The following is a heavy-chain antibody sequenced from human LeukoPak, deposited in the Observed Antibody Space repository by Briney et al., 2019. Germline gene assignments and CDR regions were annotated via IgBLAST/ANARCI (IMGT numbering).Heavy chain of an antibody. CDR2: IWYDGSNK. CDR3: ARESIAVAGTCFDF. Sequence: GGSLRLSCAASGFTFSSYAMSWVRQAPGKGLEWVAVIWYDGSNKYYADSVKGRFTISRDSSKNTLYLQMNSLRAEDTAVYLCARESIAVAGTCFDFWGQGTLVTVSS. V-gene: IGHV3-33*08. J-gene: IGHJ4*02. D-gene: IGHD6-19*01. CDR1: GFTFSSYA.